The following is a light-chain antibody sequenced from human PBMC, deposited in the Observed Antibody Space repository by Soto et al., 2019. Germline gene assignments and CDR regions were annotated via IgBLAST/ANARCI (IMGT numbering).Light chain of an antibody. CDR3: QQYGSSPRT. J-gene: IGKJ1*01. V-gene: IGKV3-20*01. CDR2: GAS. Sequence: IVMTQSPPTLSVSPGERPTLSCRASQSVNSNLAWYQQKPGQAPRLLIYGASSRATGIPDRFSGSGSGTDFTLTISRLEPEDFAVYYCQQYGSSPRTFGQGTKVAIK. CDR1: QSVNSN.